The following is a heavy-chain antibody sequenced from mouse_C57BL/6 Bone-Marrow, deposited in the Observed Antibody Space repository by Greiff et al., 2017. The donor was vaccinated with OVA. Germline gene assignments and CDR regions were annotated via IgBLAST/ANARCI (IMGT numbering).Heavy chain of an antibody. CDR2: IDPSDSYT. Sequence: VQLQQPGAELVMPGASVKLSCKASGYTFTSYWMHWVKQRPGQGLEWIGEIDPSDSYTNYNQKFKGKSTLTVYKSSSTAYMQLSSLTSEDSAVYYCARRGYWGQGTTLTVSS. CDR3: ARRGY. CDR1: GYTFTSYW. J-gene: IGHJ2*01. V-gene: IGHV1-69*01.